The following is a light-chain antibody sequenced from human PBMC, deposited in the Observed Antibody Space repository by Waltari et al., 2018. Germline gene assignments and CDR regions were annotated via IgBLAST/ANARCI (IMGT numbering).Light chain of an antibody. CDR2: GAS. V-gene: IGKV3-15*01. J-gene: IGKJ4*01. CDR3: QQYNKWPPT. CDR1: TGAVTST. Sequence: SLTVSPGGTVTLTCGSSTGAVTSTHHPYWFLQKPGQAPSLLIYGASTRATGVPLRFSGSGSGAEFTLTISSLQSEDLAIYHCQQYNKWPPTFGGGTKVEIK.